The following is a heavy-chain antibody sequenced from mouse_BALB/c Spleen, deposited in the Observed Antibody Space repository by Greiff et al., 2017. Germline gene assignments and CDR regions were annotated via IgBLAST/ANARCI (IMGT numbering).Heavy chain of an antibody. V-gene: IGHV1-18*01. CDR1: GYTFTDYN. CDR2: INPNNGGT. Sequence: EVQLQQSGPELVKPGASVKIPCKASGYTFTDYNMDWVKQSHGKSLEWIGDINPNNGGTIYNQKFKGKATLTVDKSSSTAYMELRSLTSEDTAVYYCARGSYYGNGFDYWGQGTTLTVSS. CDR3: ARGSYYGNGFDY. D-gene: IGHD2-1*01. J-gene: IGHJ2*01.